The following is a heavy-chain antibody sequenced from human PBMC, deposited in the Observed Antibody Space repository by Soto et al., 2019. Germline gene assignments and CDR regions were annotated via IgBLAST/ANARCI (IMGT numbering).Heavy chain of an antibody. CDR3: ARADSSSAYYYYYYMDV. CDR2: MNPNSGNT. V-gene: IGHV1-8*01. CDR1: GYTFTSYD. D-gene: IGHD6-6*01. Sequence: ASVKVSCKASGYTFTSYDINWVRQATGQGLEWMGWMNPNSGNTGYAQKFQGRVTMTRNTSISTAYMELSSLRSEDTAVYYCARADSSSAYYYYYYMDVWGKGTTVTVSS. J-gene: IGHJ6*03.